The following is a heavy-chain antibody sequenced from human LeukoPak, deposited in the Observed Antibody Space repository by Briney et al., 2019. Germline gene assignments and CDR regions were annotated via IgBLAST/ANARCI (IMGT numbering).Heavy chain of an antibody. CDR3: VKDVGGGENYRMNFDY. D-gene: IGHD2-21*01. J-gene: IGHJ4*02. V-gene: IGHV3-30*02. Sequence: GGSLRLSCAASGFSFSTFGMHWVRRAPGKGLEWVAFILYYGGSKKYYADSVKGRFTISRDNSNSILYLQMDSLRVDDTAVYYCVKDVGGGENYRMNFDYWGQGTLVTVSS. CDR1: GFSFSTFG. CDR2: ILYYGGSKK.